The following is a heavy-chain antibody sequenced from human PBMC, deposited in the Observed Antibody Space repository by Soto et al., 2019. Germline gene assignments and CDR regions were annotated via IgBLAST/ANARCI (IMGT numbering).Heavy chain of an antibody. D-gene: IGHD6-19*01. CDR3: AKRGRRSGQSSYFDY. V-gene: IGHV3-23*01. Sequence: PGGSLRLSCAASGFTFSSYSMSWVRQAPGKGLEWVSAISGSGGSTYYADSVKGRFTISRDNSKNALYLQMNSLRAEDTAVYYCAKRGRRSGQSSYFDYWGQGTLVTVSS. CDR2: ISGSGGST. J-gene: IGHJ4*02. CDR1: GFTFSSYS.